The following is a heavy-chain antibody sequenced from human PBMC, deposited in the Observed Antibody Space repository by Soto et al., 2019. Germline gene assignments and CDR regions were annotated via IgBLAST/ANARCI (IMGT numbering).Heavy chain of an antibody. Sequence: GGSLRLSCAASGFTFSSYGMHWVRQAPGKGLEWVAVISYDGSNKYYADSVKGRFTISRDNSKNTLYLQMNSLRAEDTAVYYCAKDVGYCSGGSCYSAYFDYWGQGTLVTVSS. J-gene: IGHJ4*02. CDR2: ISYDGSNK. CDR3: AKDVGYCSGGSCYSAYFDY. D-gene: IGHD2-15*01. V-gene: IGHV3-30*18. CDR1: GFTFSSYG.